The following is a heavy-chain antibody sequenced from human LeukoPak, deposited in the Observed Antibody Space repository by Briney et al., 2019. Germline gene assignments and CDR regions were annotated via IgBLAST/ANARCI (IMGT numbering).Heavy chain of an antibody. J-gene: IGHJ4*02. CDR3: AKDRPLYSSGLMIDY. CDR1: GFTFSSYW. Sequence: GGSLRLSCAASGFTFSSYWMTWVRQAPGKGLEWVAVISYDGSNKYYADSVKGRFTISRDNSKNTLYLQMNSLRAEDTAVYYCAKDRPLYSSGLMIDYWGQGTLVTVSS. CDR2: ISYDGSNK. D-gene: IGHD6-19*01. V-gene: IGHV3-30*18.